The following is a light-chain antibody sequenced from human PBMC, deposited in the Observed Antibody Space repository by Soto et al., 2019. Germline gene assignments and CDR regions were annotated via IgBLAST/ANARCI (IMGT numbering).Light chain of an antibody. CDR2: GXX. V-gene: IGKV3-15*01. CDR3: QQYNNWPPLT. J-gene: IGKJ4*01. Sequence: EIVMTQSPATLSVSPGERATLSCRASQSVRSSFLAWYQQKPGQXXXXXIXGXXTRATGIPDRFSGSGSGTEFTLTISSLQSEDFAVYYCQQYNNWPPLTFGGGTKADIK. CDR1: QSVRSSF.